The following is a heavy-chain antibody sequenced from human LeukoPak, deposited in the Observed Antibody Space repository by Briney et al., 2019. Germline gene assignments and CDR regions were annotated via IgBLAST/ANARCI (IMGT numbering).Heavy chain of an antibody. Sequence: YPSETLSLTCAVYGGSFSGYYWSWIRQPPGKGLEWIGEINHSGSTNYNPSLKSRVTISVDTSKNQFSLKLGSVTAADTAVYYCAREGYSYGCLYWGQGTLVTVSS. CDR2: INHSGST. D-gene: IGHD5-18*01. CDR1: GGSFSGYY. J-gene: IGHJ4*02. CDR3: AREGYSYGCLY. V-gene: IGHV4-34*01.